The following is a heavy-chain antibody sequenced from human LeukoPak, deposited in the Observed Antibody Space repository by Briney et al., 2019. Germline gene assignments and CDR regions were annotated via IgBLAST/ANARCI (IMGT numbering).Heavy chain of an antibody. Sequence: GASVKVSCKASGGTFSSYAISWVRQAPGQGLEWMGRIIPILGIANYAQKFQGRVTITADKSTSTAYMELSSLRSEDMAVYYCARDHGFDYYDSSGYSHWGQGTLVTVSS. D-gene: IGHD3-22*01. J-gene: IGHJ4*02. CDR1: GGTFSSYA. CDR3: ARDHGFDYYDSSGYSH. V-gene: IGHV1-69*04. CDR2: IIPILGIA.